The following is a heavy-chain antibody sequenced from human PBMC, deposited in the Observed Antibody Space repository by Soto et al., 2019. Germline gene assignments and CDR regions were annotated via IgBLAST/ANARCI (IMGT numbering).Heavy chain of an antibody. Sequence: VSVKVSFKASGYPFTNFGVTSARPAPGQGLEWMGWISAYTDTPNYAQKFQGRVTMTIDTSTSTAYMDLRSLTSDDTAVYHCARVIPGVEAWFDPWGRGTMVTVSS. CDR3: ARVIPGVEAWFDP. CDR2: ISAYTDTP. D-gene: IGHD2-2*01. CDR1: GYPFTNFG. J-gene: IGHJ5*02. V-gene: IGHV1-18*01.